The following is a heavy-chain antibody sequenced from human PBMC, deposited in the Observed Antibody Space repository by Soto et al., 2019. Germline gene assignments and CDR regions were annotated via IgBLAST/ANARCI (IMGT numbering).Heavy chain of an antibody. V-gene: IGHV2-5*02. CDR2: IYWDDDK. CDR3: AHIQGLEGGPAFDY. D-gene: IGHD2-15*01. Sequence: QITLKESGPTLVKPTQTLTLTCTFSGFSLSTSGVGVGWIRQPPGKALEWLALIYWDDDKRYSPSLKSRLTTXKXTXTNQVVLTMTNMDPVDTATYYCAHIQGLEGGPAFDYWGQGTLVTVSS. J-gene: IGHJ4*02. CDR1: GFSLSTSGVG.